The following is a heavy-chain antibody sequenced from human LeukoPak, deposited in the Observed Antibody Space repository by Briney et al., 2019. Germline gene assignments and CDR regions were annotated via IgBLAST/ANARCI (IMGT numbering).Heavy chain of an antibody. CDR1: GYTFTSYG. D-gene: IGHD6-19*01. J-gene: IGHJ6*02. CDR3: ARVIRGSFSSGWYSDYYYYGMDV. V-gene: IGHV1-18*01. Sequence: GASVKVSCKASGYTFTSYGISWVRQAPGQGLEWMGWISAYNGNTNYAQKFQGRVTITADESTSTAYMELSSLRSEDTAVYYCARVIRGSFSSGWYSDYYYYGMDVWGQGTTVTVSS. CDR2: ISAYNGNT.